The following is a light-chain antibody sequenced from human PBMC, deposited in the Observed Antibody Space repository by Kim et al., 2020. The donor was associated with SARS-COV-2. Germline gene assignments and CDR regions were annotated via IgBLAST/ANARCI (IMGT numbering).Light chain of an antibody. CDR1: SSDVGGYNY. V-gene: IGLV2-14*03. J-gene: IGLJ1*01. CDR3: SSYTTTTTVV. Sequence: QSALAQPASVSGSPGQSITISCIGSSSDVGGYNYVSWYQQHPGKAPNLIIFDVTNRPSGLSDHFSGSKSGNAASLTISGLQAEDEADYYCSSYTTTTTVVFGTGTKVTVL. CDR2: DVT.